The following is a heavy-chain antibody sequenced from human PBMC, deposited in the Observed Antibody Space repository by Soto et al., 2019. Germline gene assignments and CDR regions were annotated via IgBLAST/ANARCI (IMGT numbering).Heavy chain of an antibody. J-gene: IGHJ3*02. D-gene: IGHD5-12*01. Sequence: ASVKVSCKASGGTFSSYAISWVRQAPGQGLEWMGGIIPIFGTANYAQKFQGRVTITADESTSTAYMELSSLRSEDTAVYYCARDIGMATTGAFDIWGQGTMVTVSS. V-gene: IGHV1-69*13. CDR2: IIPIFGTA. CDR1: GGTFSSYA. CDR3: ARDIGMATTGAFDI.